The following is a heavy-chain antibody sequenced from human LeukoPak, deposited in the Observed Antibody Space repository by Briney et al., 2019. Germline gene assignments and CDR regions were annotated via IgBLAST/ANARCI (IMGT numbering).Heavy chain of an antibody. J-gene: IGHJ4*02. D-gene: IGHD3-3*01. CDR2: INSGGGT. Sequence: GGSLRLSCAASGFTFSIYGMTWVRQAPGKGLEWLSTINSGGGTYYADSMQGRFTISRDNSKNTRDLQMNSLRAEDTAVYYCAKDHGDWGQGTLVTVSS. V-gene: IGHV3-23*01. CDR3: AKDHGD. CDR1: GFTFSIYG.